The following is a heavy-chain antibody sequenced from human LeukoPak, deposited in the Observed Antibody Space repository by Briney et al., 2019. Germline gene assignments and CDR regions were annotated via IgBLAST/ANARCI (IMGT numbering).Heavy chain of an antibody. CDR3: AMEITGTTPVAFDI. D-gene: IGHD1-7*01. J-gene: IGHJ3*02. V-gene: IGHV1-3*01. Sequence: ASVKVSCKASGYTFTSYAMHWVRQAPGQRLEWMGWINAGNGNTKYSQKFQGRVTMTRDMSTSTVYMELSSLRSEDTAVYYCAMEITGTTPVAFDIWGQGTMVTVSS. CDR1: GYTFTSYA. CDR2: INAGNGNT.